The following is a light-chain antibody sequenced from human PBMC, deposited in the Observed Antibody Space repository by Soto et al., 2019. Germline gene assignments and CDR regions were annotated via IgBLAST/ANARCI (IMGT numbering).Light chain of an antibody. V-gene: IGKV1-5*01. CDR3: QHYGGMWA. Sequence: DIQMTQSPSTLSASVGDRVTITCRASQSISNRLAWYQQKPGKAPKVVIYDASSLESGVPSRFSGSGSGTEFILTINSLQPHDFATYCCQHYGGMWAFGQGTKVDIK. CDR1: QSISNR. J-gene: IGKJ1*01. CDR2: DAS.